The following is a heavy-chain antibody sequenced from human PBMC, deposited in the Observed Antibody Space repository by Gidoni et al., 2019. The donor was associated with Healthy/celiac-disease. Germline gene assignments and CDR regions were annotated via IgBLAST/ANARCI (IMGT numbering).Heavy chain of an antibody. D-gene: IGHD3-10*01. J-gene: IGHJ5*02. CDR2: IRSKAYGGTT. CDR3: TRVLYYGSGTRACWFDP. CDR1: GFTFGDYP. V-gene: IGHV3-49*05. Sequence: EVQLVESGGGLVKPGRSLRLSCTASGFTFGDYPMSWFRQAPGKGLEWVGFIRSKAYGGTTEYAASVKGRFTISRDDSKSIAYLQMNSLKTEDTAVYYCTRVLYYGSGTRACWFDPWGQGTLVTVSS.